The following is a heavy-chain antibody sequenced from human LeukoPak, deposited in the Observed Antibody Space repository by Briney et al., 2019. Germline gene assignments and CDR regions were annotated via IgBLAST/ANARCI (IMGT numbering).Heavy chain of an antibody. CDR3: ARDIVMVTYWFDP. J-gene: IGHJ5*02. CDR1: LYTFTGYY. D-gene: IGHD5-18*01. V-gene: IGHV1-2*02. Sequence: GASVKVSRKASLYTFTGYYMHWVRQAPGQRLEWMGWISPNSGGTNYAQKFQGRVTMTRDTSISTAYMGLSRLRSDDTAVYYCARDIVMVTYWFDPWGQGTLVTVSS. CDR2: ISPNSGGT.